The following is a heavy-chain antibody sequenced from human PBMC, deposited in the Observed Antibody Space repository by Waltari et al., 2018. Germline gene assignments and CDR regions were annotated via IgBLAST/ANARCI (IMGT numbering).Heavy chain of an antibody. CDR2: IRSDGSDA. V-gene: IGHV3-33*01. Sequence: QVQLVESGGGVVQPGRSLRLSCAAFGFSFSIHGMHWVRQAPGKGLELLVVIRSDGSDAYYTHSVRGRFIISRDNSKNILHLQMNSLRVEDTAVYYCARDRDRLTNLIDDWGQGTLVTVSS. CDR1: GFSFSIHG. J-gene: IGHJ4*02. D-gene: IGHD2-21*02. CDR3: ARDRDRLTNLIDD.